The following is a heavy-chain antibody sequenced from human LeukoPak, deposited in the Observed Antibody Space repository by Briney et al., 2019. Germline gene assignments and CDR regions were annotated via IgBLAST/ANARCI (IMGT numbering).Heavy chain of an antibody. CDR3: AGGWNYGMDV. Sequence: PSETLSLTCAVSGGSISSSNWWSWVRQPPGKGLEWIGEIYHSGSTNYNPSLKGRVTISVDKSKNQFSLKPSSVTAADAAVYYCAGGWNYGMDVWGKGTTATVSS. J-gene: IGHJ6*04. CDR2: IYHSGST. CDR1: GGSISSSNW. D-gene: IGHD2-15*01. V-gene: IGHV4-4*02.